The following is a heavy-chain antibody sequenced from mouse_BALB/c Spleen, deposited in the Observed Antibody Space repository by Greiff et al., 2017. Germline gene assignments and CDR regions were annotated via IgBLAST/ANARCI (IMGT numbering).Heavy chain of an antibody. CDR1: GFTFSNYW. J-gene: IGHJ2*01. V-gene: IGHV6-6*02. D-gene: IGHD2-4*01. Sequence: EVKVEESGGGLVQPGGSMKLSCVASGFTFSNYWMNWVRQSPEKGLEWVAEIRLKSNNYATHYAESVKGRFTISRDDSKSSVYLQMNNLRAEDTGIYYCTRSYYDYERDFDYWGQGTTLTVSS. CDR2: IRLKSNNYAT. CDR3: TRSYYDYERDFDY.